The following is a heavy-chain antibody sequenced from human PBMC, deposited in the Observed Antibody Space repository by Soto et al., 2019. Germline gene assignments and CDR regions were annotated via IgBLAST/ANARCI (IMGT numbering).Heavy chain of an antibody. CDR3: ARVRRDDFWSGYFGWFDP. V-gene: IGHV1-46*01. D-gene: IGHD3-3*01. CDR1: GYTFTSYY. Sequence: ASVKLSCKASGYTFTSYYMHWVRQAPRQGLEWMGIINPSGGSTSYAQKFQGRVTMTRDTSTSTVYMELSSLRSEDTAVYYCARVRRDDFWSGYFGWFDPWGQGTLVTVSS. CDR2: INPSGGST. J-gene: IGHJ5*02.